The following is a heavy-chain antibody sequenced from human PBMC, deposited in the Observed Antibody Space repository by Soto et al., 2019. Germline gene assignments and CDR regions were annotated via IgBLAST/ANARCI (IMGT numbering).Heavy chain of an antibody. CDR2: IYYSGST. V-gene: IGHV4-59*01. J-gene: IGHJ6*03. D-gene: IGHD4-4*01. Sequence: QVQLQESGPGLVKPSETLSLTCTVSGGSISSYYWSWIRQPPGKGLEWIGYIYYSGSTNYNPSLKSRVTISVDTSKNQFSLKLSSVTAADTAVYYCARVGYSQWDYYYYYMDVWGKGTTVTVSS. CDR3: ARVGYSQWDYYYYYMDV. CDR1: GGSISSYY.